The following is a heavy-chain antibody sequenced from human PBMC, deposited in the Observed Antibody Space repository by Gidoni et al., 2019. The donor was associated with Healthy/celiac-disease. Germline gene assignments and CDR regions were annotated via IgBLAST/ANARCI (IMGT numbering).Heavy chain of an antibody. CDR3: AKGASSSWYEDWFDP. Sequence: EVQLVESGGGLVQPGRSLRLSCAASGFTFDDYAMHWVPWVSGISWNSGSIGYADSVKGRFTISRDNAKNSLYLQMNSLRAEDTALYYCAKGASSSWYEDWFDPWGQGTLVTVSS. CDR1: GFTFDDYA. V-gene: IGHV3-9*01. J-gene: IGHJ5*02. CDR2: ISWNSGSI. D-gene: IGHD6-13*01.